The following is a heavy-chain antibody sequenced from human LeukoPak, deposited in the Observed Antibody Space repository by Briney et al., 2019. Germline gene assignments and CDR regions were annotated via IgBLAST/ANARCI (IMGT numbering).Heavy chain of an antibody. J-gene: IGHJ4*02. Sequence: SETLSLTCNVSGGSITDFYWSWIRQTPGKGLEWIGYIYYSGSTNYNPSLKSRVTISADTSKNQFSLRLSSVTAADTAVYYCARLDTYYYDTSGYLVWGQGTLVTVSS. D-gene: IGHD3-22*01. V-gene: IGHV4-59*08. CDR1: GGSITDFY. CDR2: IYYSGST. CDR3: ARLDTYYYDTSGYLV.